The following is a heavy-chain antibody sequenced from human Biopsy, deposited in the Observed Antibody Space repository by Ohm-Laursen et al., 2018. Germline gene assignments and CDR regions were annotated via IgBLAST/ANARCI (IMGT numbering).Heavy chain of an antibody. CDR2: VYNGGST. CDR3: ARAPRDSFWSGSYKRGLWFDP. J-gene: IGHJ5*02. Sequence: SDTLSLTCTVSGGSIISYYWTWIRQPPGKGLEWIGHVYNGGSTNYNPSLKSRVTISKDTSKNQFSLQVNSVTAAVTAVYYCARAPRDSFWSGSYKRGLWFDPWGQGTLVIVSS. CDR1: GGSIISYY. V-gene: IGHV4-59*07. D-gene: IGHD3-3*01.